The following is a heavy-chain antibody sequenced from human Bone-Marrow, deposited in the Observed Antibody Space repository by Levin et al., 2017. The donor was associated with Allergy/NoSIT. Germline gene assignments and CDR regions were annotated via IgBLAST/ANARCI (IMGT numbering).Heavy chain of an antibody. Sequence: SETLSLTCTVSGGSISSGGYYWSWIRQHPGKGLEWIGYIYYSGSTYYNPSLKSRVTISVDTSKNQFSLKLSSVTAADTAVYYCARWGVGYCSGGSCYSGLTTNNWFDPWGQGTLVTVSS. CDR3: ARWGVGYCSGGSCYSGLTTNNWFDP. CDR1: GGSISSGGYY. J-gene: IGHJ5*02. V-gene: IGHV4-31*03. CDR2: IYYSGST. D-gene: IGHD2-15*01.